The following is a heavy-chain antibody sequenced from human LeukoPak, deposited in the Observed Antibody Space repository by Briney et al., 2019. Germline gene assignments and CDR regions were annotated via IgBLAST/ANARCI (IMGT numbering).Heavy chain of an antibody. D-gene: IGHD6-13*01. CDR1: GFTFSSYA. V-gene: IGHV3-23*01. CDR3: AKTRPLDSSSWSHGDY. CDR2: ISGSGDST. J-gene: IGHJ4*02. Sequence: GGSLRLSCAASGFTFSSYAMSWVRQAPGKGLEWVSAISGSGDSTYYGDSVKGRFTISRDNSKNTLYLHMNSLRAEDTAVYYCAKTRPLDSSSWSHGDYWGQGTLVTVSS.